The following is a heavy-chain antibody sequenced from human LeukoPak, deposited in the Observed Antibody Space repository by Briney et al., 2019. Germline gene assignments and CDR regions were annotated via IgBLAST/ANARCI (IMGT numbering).Heavy chain of an antibody. D-gene: IGHD3-3*01. J-gene: IGHJ6*03. CDR1: GGSISSYY. CDR2: IYTSGST. V-gene: IGHV4-4*07. Sequence: SETLSLTCTVSGGSISSYYWSWIRQPAGKGLEWIGRIYTSGSTNYNPSLKSRVTMSVDTSKNQFSLKLSSVTAADTAVYYCARGKRITIFGVVRGYYYMDVWGKGTTVTVSS. CDR3: ARGKRITIFGVVRGYYYMDV.